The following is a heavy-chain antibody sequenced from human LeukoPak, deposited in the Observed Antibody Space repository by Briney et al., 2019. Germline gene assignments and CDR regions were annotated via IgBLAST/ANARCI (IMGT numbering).Heavy chain of an antibody. CDR3: ASIGYSSSPY. D-gene: IGHD6-13*01. CDR2: IYSGGST. J-gene: IGHJ4*02. CDR1: GFTFSSYT. Sequence: GGSLRLSCAASGFTFSSYTIYWVRQAPGKGLEWVSVIYSGGSTYYADSVKGRFTISRDNSKNTLYLQMNSLRAEDTAVYYCASIGYSSSPYWGQGTLATVSS. V-gene: IGHV3-53*01.